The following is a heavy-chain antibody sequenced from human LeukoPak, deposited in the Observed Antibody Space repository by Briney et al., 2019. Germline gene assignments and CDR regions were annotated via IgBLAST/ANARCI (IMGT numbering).Heavy chain of an antibody. Sequence: SETLSLTCAVYGGSFSGYYWSWIRQPPGKGLECIGYSHSSEGTALNASLKSRLTISLDTSKNQFSLTLSFVTAADTAVYFCARHVYGEGMVVWGKGTTVTVSS. CDR2: SHSSEGT. CDR1: GGSFSGYY. CDR3: ARHVYGEGMVV. J-gene: IGHJ6*04. D-gene: IGHD4-17*01. V-gene: IGHV4-59*08.